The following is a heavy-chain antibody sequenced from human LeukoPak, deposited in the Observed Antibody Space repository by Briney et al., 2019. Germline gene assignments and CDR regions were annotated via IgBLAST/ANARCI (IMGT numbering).Heavy chain of an antibody. CDR2: INPNSGGT. CDR3: ARGATTRYSSGWYGGFDY. V-gene: IGHV1-2*02. Sequence: ASVKVSCKASGYTFTGYYMHWVRQAPGQGLERMGWINPNSGGTNYAQKFQGRVTMTRDTSISTAYMELSRLRSDDTAVYYCARGATTRYSSGWYGGFDYWGQGTLVTVSS. CDR1: GYTFTGYY. J-gene: IGHJ4*02. D-gene: IGHD6-19*01.